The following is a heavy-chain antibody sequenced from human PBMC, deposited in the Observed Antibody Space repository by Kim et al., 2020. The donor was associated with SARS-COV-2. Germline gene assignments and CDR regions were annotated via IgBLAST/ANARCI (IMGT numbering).Heavy chain of an antibody. J-gene: IGHJ4*02. CDR3: AREKWRLVSGAFDY. D-gene: IGHD6-25*01. V-gene: IGHV4-59*01. Sequence: NPSLKSRGTISVDTSQNQFSLKLSSVSAADTAVYYCAREKWRLVSGAFDYWGQGTLVTVSS.